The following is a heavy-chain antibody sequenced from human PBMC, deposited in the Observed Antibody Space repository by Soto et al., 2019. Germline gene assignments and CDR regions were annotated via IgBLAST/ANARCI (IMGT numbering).Heavy chain of an antibody. CDR1: GFSLSTSGVG. D-gene: IGHD6-19*01. V-gene: IGHV2-5*02. CDR3: AHTTRRWAVAGTGRPYYFDY. J-gene: IGHJ4*02. Sequence: QITLKESGPTLVNPTQTLTLTCTFSGFSLSTSGVGVGWIRQPPGKALEWLALIYWDDDKRYSPSLKSRLTITKDTSKNQVVLTMTNMDPVDTATYYCAHTTRRWAVAGTGRPYYFDYWGQGTLVTVSS. CDR2: IYWDDDK.